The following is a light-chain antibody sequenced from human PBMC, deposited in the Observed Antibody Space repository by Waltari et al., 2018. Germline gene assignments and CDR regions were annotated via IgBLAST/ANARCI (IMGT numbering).Light chain of an antibody. CDR1: QSVSRF. Sequence: EIVLTQSPGTLSLSPGARGTLSCRASQSVSRFVAWYQQLPGQPPRLLIYGAFTRATGIPDRVSVSGSGTDFSHTIIRLEPEDFAVYYCQKYDRLPATFGQGTKVEIK. CDR3: QKYDRLPAT. CDR2: GAF. V-gene: IGKV3-20*01. J-gene: IGKJ1*01.